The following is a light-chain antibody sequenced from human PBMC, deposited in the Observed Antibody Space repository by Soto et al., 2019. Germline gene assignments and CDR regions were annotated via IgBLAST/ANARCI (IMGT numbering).Light chain of an antibody. V-gene: IGLV2-14*01. Sequence: QSALTQPASVSGSPGQSITISCTATSSDVGAYNYVSWYQQYPGKAPKLMIYEVINRPSGVSNRVSGSKSGNTASLIISGLQAEDEADYYCSSYTSSSTLVFGGGTKLTVL. CDR2: EVI. J-gene: IGLJ2*01. CDR1: SSDVGAYNY. CDR3: SSYTSSSTLV.